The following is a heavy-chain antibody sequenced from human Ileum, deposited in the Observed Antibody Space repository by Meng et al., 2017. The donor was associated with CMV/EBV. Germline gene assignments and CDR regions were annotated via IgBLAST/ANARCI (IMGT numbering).Heavy chain of an antibody. V-gene: IGHV3-11*06. J-gene: IGHJ4*02. CDR3: ARGHYDSF. CDR1: GFSFSDFH. Sequence: QVSLVEFGGDLVTPGGSLILSCEASGFSFSDFHMNWIRQAPGKGPELVSFISRDNTYTNYADSVKGRFTISRDNAKNLLFLQMNSLRVEDTALYYCARGHYDSFWGRGTLVTVSS. D-gene: IGHD3-22*01. CDR2: ISRDNTYT.